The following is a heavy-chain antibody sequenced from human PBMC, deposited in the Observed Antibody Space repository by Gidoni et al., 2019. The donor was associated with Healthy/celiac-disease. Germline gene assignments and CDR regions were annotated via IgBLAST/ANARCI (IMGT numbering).Heavy chain of an antibody. Sequence: EVQLLESGGGLVQPGGSLRLSCAASGFTFSSYAMSWVRQAPGKGLEWVSAISGSGGSTYYADSVKGRFTISRDNSKNTLYLQMNSLRAEDTAVYYCAKDPTYYDILTGYWLSEGFDYWGQGTLVTVSS. J-gene: IGHJ4*02. CDR3: AKDPTYYDILTGYWLSEGFDY. CDR2: ISGSGGST. D-gene: IGHD3-9*01. CDR1: GFTFSSYA. V-gene: IGHV3-23*01.